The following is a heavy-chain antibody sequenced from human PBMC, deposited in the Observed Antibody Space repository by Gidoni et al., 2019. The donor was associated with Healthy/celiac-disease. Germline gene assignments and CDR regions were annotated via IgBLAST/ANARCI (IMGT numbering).Heavy chain of an antibody. CDR3: ARVLLSRFDP. CDR2: ISAYNGNT. J-gene: IGHJ5*02. CDR1: GYTFTSYG. D-gene: IGHD2-15*01. V-gene: IGHV1-18*01. Sequence: QVQLVQSGAEVKKPGSSVKVSCKSSGYTFTSYGIGWVRQAPGQGLEWMGWISAYNGNTNDAQKLQGRVTMTTDTSTSTAYMELRSMRSDDTAFDYCARVLLSRFDPWGQGTLVTVSS.